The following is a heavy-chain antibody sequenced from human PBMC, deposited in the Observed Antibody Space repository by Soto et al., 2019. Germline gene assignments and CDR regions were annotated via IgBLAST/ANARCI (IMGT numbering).Heavy chain of an antibody. J-gene: IGHJ6*03. D-gene: IGHD1-7*01. V-gene: IGHV1-3*01. CDR1: GYSFTSYA. Sequence: ASVKVSCEASGYSFTSYAVHWVRQARGQRLEWMRWINAANGVTKYSQKFQARVTITSDTSASTAYMELSSLRSEDTGVYYCARYHRVDTGARFRYHYYYRVVWGKGTTVNV. CDR2: INAANGVT. CDR3: ARYHRVDTGARFRYHYYYRVV.